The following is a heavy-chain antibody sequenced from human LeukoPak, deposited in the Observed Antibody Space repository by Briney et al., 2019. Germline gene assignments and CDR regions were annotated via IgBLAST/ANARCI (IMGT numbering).Heavy chain of an antibody. CDR1: GFTFSSYW. V-gene: IGHV3-23*01. CDR2: ISGSGGST. Sequence: SGGSLRLSCAASGFTFSSYWMSWVRQAPGKGLEWVSAISGSGGSTYYADSVKGRFTISRDNAKNSLYLQMNSLRAEDTAVYYCARDLYCSGGSCYSLDYWGQGTLVTVSS. CDR3: ARDLYCSGGSCYSLDY. J-gene: IGHJ4*02. D-gene: IGHD2-15*01.